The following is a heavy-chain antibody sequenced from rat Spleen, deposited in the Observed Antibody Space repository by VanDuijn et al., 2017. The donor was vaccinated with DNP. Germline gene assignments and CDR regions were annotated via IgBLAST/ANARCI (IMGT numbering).Heavy chain of an antibody. V-gene: IGHV5-58*01. Sequence: EVQLVETGGGLVQPGRSLKLSCVASGFTFSSYWMYWIRQAPGKGLEWVSSINTDGGNTYYLDPVKGRFTISRDNAENTVYLQMDSLRSEDTATYYCATDYDGYYHVSWFAYWGQGTLVTVSS. D-gene: IGHD1-12*03. J-gene: IGHJ3*01. CDR2: INTDGGNT. CDR3: ATDYDGYYHVSWFAY. CDR1: GFTFSSYW.